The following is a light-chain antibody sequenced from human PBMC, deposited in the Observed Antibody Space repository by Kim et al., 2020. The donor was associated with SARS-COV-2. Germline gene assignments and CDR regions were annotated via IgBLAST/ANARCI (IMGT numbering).Light chain of an antibody. Sequence: GETVPIACPRSRGSIASNYVQWYRQRPGSSPTTLISEDDKRLSGVPDRFSGSLDTSSNSASLTISGLRTEDEAHYYCQSYDDTDVVFGGGTQLTVL. CDR3: QSYDDTDVV. V-gene: IGLV6-57*01. CDR1: RGSIASNY. CDR2: EDD. J-gene: IGLJ2*01.